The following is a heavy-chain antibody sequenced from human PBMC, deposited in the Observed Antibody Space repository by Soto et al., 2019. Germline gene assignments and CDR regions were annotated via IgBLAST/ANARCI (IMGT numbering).Heavy chain of an antibody. J-gene: IGHJ5*02. V-gene: IGHV4-4*07. D-gene: IGHD2-21*01. CDR2: IYASGST. CDR1: DDSLSTYY. CDR3: ARSAIPRGGWFRP. Sequence: SETLSPTCNVSDDSLSTYYWSWIRQPAGKGLEWIGRIYASGSTNYNPSLKGRVSMSVDTSKKQFSLKMMSVTAADTAMYYCARSAIPRGGWFRPWRQGVLLTVS.